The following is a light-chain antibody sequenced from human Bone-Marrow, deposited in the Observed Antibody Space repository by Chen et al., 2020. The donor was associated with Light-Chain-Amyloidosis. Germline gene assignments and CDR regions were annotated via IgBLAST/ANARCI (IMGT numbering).Light chain of an antibody. CDR3: QQYGTSPLT. CDR2: GSS. V-gene: IGKV3-20*01. CDR1: QTISSNY. J-gene: IGKJ4*01. Sequence: EIVLTQSPGTLSLSPGEGANLSCRAIQTISSNYLTWYQQKFGQAPRLLIYGSSSRATGIPDRFTGSGSGTDFTLTIHRLEPEDFAMYYCQQYGTSPLTFGGGTKVEIK.